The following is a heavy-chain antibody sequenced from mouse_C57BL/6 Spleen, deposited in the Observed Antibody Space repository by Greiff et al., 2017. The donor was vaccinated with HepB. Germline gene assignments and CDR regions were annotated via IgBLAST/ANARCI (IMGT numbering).Heavy chain of an antibody. CDR2: IYPGDGDT. J-gene: IGHJ4*01. CDR1: GYAFSSYW. Sequence: QVQLQQSGAELVKPGASVKISCKASGYAFSSYWMNWVKQRPGKGLEWIGQIYPGDGDTNYNGKFKGKSTLTAAKSSSTAYMQLSSLTSEDSAVYFCARSWLLPYAMDYWGQGTSVTVSS. V-gene: IGHV1-80*01. CDR3: ARSWLLPYAMDY. D-gene: IGHD2-3*01.